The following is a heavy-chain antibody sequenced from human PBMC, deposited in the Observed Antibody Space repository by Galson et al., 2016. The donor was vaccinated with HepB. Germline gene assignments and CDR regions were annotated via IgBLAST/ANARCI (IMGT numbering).Heavy chain of an antibody. J-gene: IGHJ3*01. V-gene: IGHV3-21*04. CDR2: ISSTSSYI. CDR1: GFSFSDYY. D-gene: IGHD1-14*01. CDR3: AKTGKWDNGDFSGDAFDF. Sequence: SLRLSCAAAGFSFSDYYMHWVRQAPGKGLEWVSSISSTSSYIYYADSLKGRFTISRDNAKNSLHLQMSSLRAEDTALYYCAKTGKWDNGDFSGDAFDFWGQGTLVTVSS.